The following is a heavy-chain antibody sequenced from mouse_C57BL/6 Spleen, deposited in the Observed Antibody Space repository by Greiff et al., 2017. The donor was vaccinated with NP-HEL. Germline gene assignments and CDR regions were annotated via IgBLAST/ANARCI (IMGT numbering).Heavy chain of an antibody. D-gene: IGHD4-1*01. CDR1: GYTFTDYE. CDR2: IDPETGGT. CDR3: TRDQANWDY. J-gene: IGHJ2*01. V-gene: IGHV1-15*01. Sequence: QVQLQQSGAELVRPGASVTLSCKASGYTFTDYEMHWVKQTPVHGLEWIGAIDPETGGTAYNQKFKGKAILTADKSSSTAYMELRSLTSEDSAVYYCTRDQANWDYWGQGTTLTVSS.